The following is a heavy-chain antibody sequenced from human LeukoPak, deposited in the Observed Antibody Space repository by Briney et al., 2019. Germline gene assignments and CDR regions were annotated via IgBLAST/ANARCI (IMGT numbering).Heavy chain of an antibody. CDR2: INSDGSST. V-gene: IGHV3-74*01. CDR3: TTDLVWGVLELVVPAAIDY. Sequence: GGSLRLSRAASGFTFSSYWMHWVRQAPGKGLVWVSRINSDGSSTSYADSVKGRFTISRDNAKNTLYLQMSSLKTEDTAVYYCTTDLVWGVLELVVPAAIDYWGQGTLVTVSS. J-gene: IGHJ4*02. CDR1: GFTFSSYW. D-gene: IGHD2-2*01.